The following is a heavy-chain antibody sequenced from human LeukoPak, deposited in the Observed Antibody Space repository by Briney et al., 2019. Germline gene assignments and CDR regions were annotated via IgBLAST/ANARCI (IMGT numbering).Heavy chain of an antibody. V-gene: IGHV4-61*02. CDR1: GGSISSGSYY. Sequence: SETLSLTRTVSGGSISSGSYYWSWIRQPAGKGLEWIGRIYTSGSTNYNPSLKSRVTISVDTSKNQFSLKLSSVTAADTAVYYCARDRGYSYGALFDYWGQGTLVTVSS. D-gene: IGHD5-18*01. J-gene: IGHJ4*02. CDR2: IYTSGST. CDR3: ARDRGYSYGALFDY.